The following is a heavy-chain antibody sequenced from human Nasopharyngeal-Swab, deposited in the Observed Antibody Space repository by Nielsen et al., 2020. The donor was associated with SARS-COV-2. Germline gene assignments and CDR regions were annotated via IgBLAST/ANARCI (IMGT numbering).Heavy chain of an antibody. J-gene: IGHJ6*03. CDR3: ARTGTNSIGYYYYMDV. V-gene: IGHV4-39*01. CDR2: IYYSGST. D-gene: IGHD3-10*01. CDR1: GGSISSSSYY. Sequence: SETLSLTCTVSGGSISSSSYYWGWIRQPPGKGLEWIGSIYYSGSTYYNPSLKSRVTISVDTSKNQFSLKLNSATAADTAVYYCARTGTNSIGYYYYMDVWGKGTTVTVSS.